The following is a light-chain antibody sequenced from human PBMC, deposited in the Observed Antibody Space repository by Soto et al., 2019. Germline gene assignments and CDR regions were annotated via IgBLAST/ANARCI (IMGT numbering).Light chain of an antibody. V-gene: IGKV1-39*01. CDR3: EQTYSTPVT. CDR2: STS. CDR1: QNINNY. Sequence: DIHMTQSPSSLSASVGDRVTVTCRTSQNINNYLNWYQQRPGKAPKLLIYSTSTVESGVPLRFSGSVSGTNFTLTMNSLQPEDFATYFCEQTYSTPVTFGQGTRLEIK. J-gene: IGKJ5*01.